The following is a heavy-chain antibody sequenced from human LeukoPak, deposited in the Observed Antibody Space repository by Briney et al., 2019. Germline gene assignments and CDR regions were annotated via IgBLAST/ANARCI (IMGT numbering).Heavy chain of an antibody. D-gene: IGHD3-22*01. Sequence: GESLRLSYIASGFTFSNYGMNWVRQAPGKGLEWVSHISSSSITHYADSVKGRFTISRDNAKNSLYLQMNSLRAEDTAVYYCGGDSSGYYDYRGQGILVTVSS. V-gene: IGHV3-48*04. CDR3: GGDSSGYYDY. CDR1: GFTFSNYG. CDR2: ISSSSIT. J-gene: IGHJ4*02.